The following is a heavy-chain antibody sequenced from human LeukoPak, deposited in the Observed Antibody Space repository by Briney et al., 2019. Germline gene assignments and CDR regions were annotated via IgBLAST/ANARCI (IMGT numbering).Heavy chain of an antibody. D-gene: IGHD5-18*01. J-gene: IGHJ4*02. CDR3: AGRGYSYGL. Sequence: SETLSLTCAVYGGSFSGHYWSWIRQPPGKGLEWIGEINHSGSTNYNPSLKSRVTISVDTSKNQFSLKLSSVTAEDTAVYYCAGRGYSYGLWGQGTLVTVSS. CDR1: GGSFSGHY. CDR2: INHSGST. V-gene: IGHV4-34*01.